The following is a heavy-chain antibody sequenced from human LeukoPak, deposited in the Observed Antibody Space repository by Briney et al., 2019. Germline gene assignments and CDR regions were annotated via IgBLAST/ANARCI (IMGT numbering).Heavy chain of an antibody. CDR2: IYYSGST. CDR3: AKDRYYDNSGNHFESEK. Sequence: SETLSLTCTVSGGSISSSSYYWGWIRQPPGKGLEWIGSIYYSGSTYHNPSLKSRVTISVDTSKNQFSLKLSSVTAADTAVYYCAKDRYYDNSGNHFESEKWGQGTLVTVSS. CDR1: GGSISSSSYY. D-gene: IGHD3-22*01. V-gene: IGHV4-39*07. J-gene: IGHJ4*02.